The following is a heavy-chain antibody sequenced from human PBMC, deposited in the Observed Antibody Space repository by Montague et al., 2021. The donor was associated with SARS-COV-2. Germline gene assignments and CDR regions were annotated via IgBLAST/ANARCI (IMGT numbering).Heavy chain of an antibody. D-gene: IGHD2/OR15-2a*01. CDR3: ARWDPQTLTVLSLRGESANDY. Sequence: SETLSLTCAVYGESFSGFFWSWIRQPPGKGLEWIAEINDRGVTNYNYNPSLGSRVTISADTSKNQFSLKLRSVTAADTAVYYCARWDPQTLTVLSLRGESANDYWGQGTLVTVSS. CDR1: GESFSGFF. J-gene: IGHJ4*02. CDR2: INDRGVTNY. V-gene: IGHV4-34*01.